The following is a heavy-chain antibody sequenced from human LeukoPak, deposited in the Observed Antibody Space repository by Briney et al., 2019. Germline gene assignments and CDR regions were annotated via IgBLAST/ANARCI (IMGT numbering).Heavy chain of an antibody. J-gene: IGHJ4*02. V-gene: IGHV3-74*01. D-gene: IGHD5-18*01. CDR2: VNGDGTTT. Sequence: GGSLRLSCAASEFTLSSYWMHWVRQAPGKGLVWVSRVNGDGTTTTYADSVKGRFTISRDNAKSTLYLQMNSLRADDTAVYFCARGPRYSFGSAFDYWGQGTLVTLSS. CDR3: ARGPRYSFGSAFDY. CDR1: EFTLSSYW.